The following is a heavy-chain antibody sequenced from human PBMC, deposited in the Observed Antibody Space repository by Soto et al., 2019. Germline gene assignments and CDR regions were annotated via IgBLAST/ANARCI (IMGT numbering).Heavy chain of an antibody. CDR1: DDSINSDKYY. V-gene: IGHV4-39*01. CDR3: ASLEGLATISYYFDF. CDR2: IYYRGNA. J-gene: IGHJ4*02. Sequence: PSETLSLTCSVSDDSINSDKYYWGWIRQPPGKDIERIGSIYYRGNAYYNTSLQTRVTISIDKSKSQFSLTLNSVTAADSVVYFCASLEGLATISYYFDFWGPGALVTVSS. D-gene: IGHD3-9*01.